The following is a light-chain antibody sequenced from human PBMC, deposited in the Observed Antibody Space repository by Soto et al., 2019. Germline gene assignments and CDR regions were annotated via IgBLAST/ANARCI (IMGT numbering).Light chain of an antibody. CDR3: QQYNSYSWT. Sequence: EIVLTQSPGTLSLSPGERATLSCRASQSVSSSYLAWYQQKPGQAPRLLIYGASSRATGIPDRFSGSGSGTDFTLTINRLEPEDFAVYYCQQYNSYSWTFGQGTKVEIK. V-gene: IGKV3-20*01. CDR1: QSVSSSY. CDR2: GAS. J-gene: IGKJ1*01.